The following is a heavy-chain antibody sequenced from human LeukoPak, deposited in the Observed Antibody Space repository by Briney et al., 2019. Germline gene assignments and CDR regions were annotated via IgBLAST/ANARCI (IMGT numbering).Heavy chain of an antibody. D-gene: IGHD6-19*01. V-gene: IGHV3-21*01. CDR1: GFTFSSYS. CDR2: ISATSSYI. CDR3: ARDKTEQWLVLEAFDI. J-gene: IGHJ3*02. Sequence: GGSLRLSCAASGFTFSSYSMNWVRQTPGKGLEWVSSISATSSYIYYADSARGRFTISRDNAKNSLYLQTNSLRAEDTAVYYCARDKTEQWLVLEAFDIWGQGTVVTVSS.